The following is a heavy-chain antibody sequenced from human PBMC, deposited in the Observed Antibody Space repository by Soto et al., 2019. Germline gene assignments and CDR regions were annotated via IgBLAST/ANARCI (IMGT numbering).Heavy chain of an antibody. CDR2: INHSGST. V-gene: IGHV4-34*01. CDR3: ATRTYSSGWYYYYGMDV. Sequence: PSATLSLTCAVYGGSFSGYYWSWIRQPPGKGLEWIGEINHSGSTNYNPSLKSRVTISVDTSKNQFSLRLSSVTAADTAVFYCATRTYSSGWYYYYGMDVWGQGTTVTVSS. CDR1: GGSFSGYY. J-gene: IGHJ6*02. D-gene: IGHD6-19*01.